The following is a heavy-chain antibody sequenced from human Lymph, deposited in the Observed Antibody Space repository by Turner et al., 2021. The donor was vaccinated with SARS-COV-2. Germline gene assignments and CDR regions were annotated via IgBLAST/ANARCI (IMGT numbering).Heavy chain of an antibody. CDR1: GYSFTTYW. Sequence: EVQLVQSGAAVKQPGESLKISCSPSGYSFTTYWIGWVRQMPGKGLEWMGIIYPGDSDTRYSPSFQGQVTISADKSISTAYLQWSSLKASETAMYYCARREWGGSLGHIDYWGQGTLVTVSS. CDR2: IYPGDSDT. V-gene: IGHV5-51*01. J-gene: IGHJ4*02. D-gene: IGHD3-3*01. CDR3: ARREWGGSLGHIDY.